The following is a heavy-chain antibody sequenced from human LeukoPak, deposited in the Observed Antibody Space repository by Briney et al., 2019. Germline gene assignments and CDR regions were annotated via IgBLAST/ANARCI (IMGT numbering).Heavy chain of an antibody. CDR2: IKHDGSEK. CDR1: GLTFSGQW. V-gene: IGHV3-7*01. Sequence: PGGSLRLSCVASGLTFSGQWMNWVRQAPGQGLEWVANIKHDGSEKYYVDSVKGRFTISREDSKNSLSLQMNNVRAEDTAVYYCAYTNNLYHWGQGTLVVVSS. J-gene: IGHJ5*02. CDR3: AYTNNLYH. D-gene: IGHD3-16*01.